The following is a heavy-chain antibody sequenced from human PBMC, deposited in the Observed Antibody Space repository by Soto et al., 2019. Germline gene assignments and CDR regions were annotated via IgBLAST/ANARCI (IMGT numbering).Heavy chain of an antibody. CDR2: IYYSGST. CDR3: ARQAAYSSGWYGGPGGYFDY. Sequence: SETLSLTCTVSGGSISSYYWSWIRQPPGKGLEWIGYIYYSGSTNYNPSLKSRVTISVDTSKNQFSLKLSSVTAADTAVYYCARQAAYSSGWYGGPGGYFDYWGQGTLVTVSS. CDR1: GGSISSYY. J-gene: IGHJ4*02. D-gene: IGHD6-19*01. V-gene: IGHV4-59*08.